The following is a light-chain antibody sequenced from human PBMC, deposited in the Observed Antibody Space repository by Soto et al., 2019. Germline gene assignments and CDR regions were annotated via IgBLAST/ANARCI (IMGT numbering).Light chain of an antibody. V-gene: IGKV3-11*01. CDR1: ESISNY. CDR3: QHKSA. CDR2: DSF. Sequence: EIVLTQSPATLSLYPGERATLSCRASESISNYLAWYQQKPGQVPRLLIDDSFNRATAIPARFSGSGSGTDFTLTISSLEPEDFAVYYCQHKSAFGQGTRLEIK. J-gene: IGKJ5*01.